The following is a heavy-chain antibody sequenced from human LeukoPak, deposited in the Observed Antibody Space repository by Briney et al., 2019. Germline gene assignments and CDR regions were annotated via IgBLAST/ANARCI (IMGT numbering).Heavy chain of an antibody. CDR3: AKERGLSGSYPFDY. D-gene: IGHD1-26*01. V-gene: IGHV3-48*01. Sequence: GGSLTLSCAASGFIFSSYSMNWVRQAPGKGLEWVSYIRSSSSTIYYADSVTGRFTITRDNAKNSMYLQMNSLRAEDTAVYYCAKERGLSGSYPFDYWGQGTLVTVSS. CDR2: IRSSSSTI. CDR1: GFIFSSYS. J-gene: IGHJ4*02.